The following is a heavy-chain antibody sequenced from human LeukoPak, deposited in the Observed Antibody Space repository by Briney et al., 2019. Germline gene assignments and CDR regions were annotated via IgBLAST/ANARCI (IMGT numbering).Heavy chain of an antibody. V-gene: IGHV4-4*07. CDR1: GGSISSYY. CDR3: ARGRYDFWSGYFYYYYYGMDV. J-gene: IGHJ6*02. D-gene: IGHD3-3*01. Sequence: SETLSLTCTVSGGSISSYYWSWIRQPAGKGLEWIGRIYTSGSTNYNPSLKSRVTISVDTSKNQFSLKLSSVTAADTAVYYCARGRYDFWSGYFYYYYYGMDVWGQGTTVTVSS. CDR2: IYTSGST.